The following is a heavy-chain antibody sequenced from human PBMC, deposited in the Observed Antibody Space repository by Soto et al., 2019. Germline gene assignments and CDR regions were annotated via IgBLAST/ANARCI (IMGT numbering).Heavy chain of an antibody. CDR1: GYTFTSYY. Sequence: QVQLVQSGAEVKKPGASVKVSCKASGYTFTSYYKHWVRQAPGQGLEWMGIINPSAGRTSYAQKFQGRVTMTRDTSTSTVYMELSSLISEDTAVYYCARGGQCSTSSWGNWFDPWGQGTLVTVSS. CDR2: INPSAGRT. D-gene: IGHD6-6*01. CDR3: ARGGQCSTSSWGNWFDP. V-gene: IGHV1-46*01. J-gene: IGHJ5*02.